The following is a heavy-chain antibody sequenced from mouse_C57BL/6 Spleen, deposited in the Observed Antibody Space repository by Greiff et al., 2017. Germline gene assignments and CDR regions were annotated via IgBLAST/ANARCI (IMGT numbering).Heavy chain of an antibody. D-gene: IGHD2-2*01. CDR2: INPYNGDT. Sequence: VQLQQSGPELVKPGASVKISCKASGYSFTGYFMNWVMQSHGKSLEWIGRINPYNGDTFYNQKFKGKATLTVDKSSSTAHMELRSLTSEDSAVYYCAKAGTMVTTDYWGQGTTLTVSS. CDR3: AKAGTMVTTDY. V-gene: IGHV1-20*01. CDR1: GYSFTGYF. J-gene: IGHJ2*01.